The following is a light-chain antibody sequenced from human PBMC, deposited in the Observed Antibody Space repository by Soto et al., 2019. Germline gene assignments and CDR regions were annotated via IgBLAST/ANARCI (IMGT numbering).Light chain of an antibody. CDR3: QQRSNWQVT. V-gene: IGKV3-11*01. CDR1: QSVSSY. J-gene: IGKJ5*01. CDR2: GPS. Sequence: EIVLTQSPANLSLSPGERATLSCRASQSVSSYLAWYQQKPGQAPRLLIYGPSNRANGIPARFSGSGSGTDFTLTISSLEPEDFAVYYCQQRSNWQVTFGQGTRLEIK.